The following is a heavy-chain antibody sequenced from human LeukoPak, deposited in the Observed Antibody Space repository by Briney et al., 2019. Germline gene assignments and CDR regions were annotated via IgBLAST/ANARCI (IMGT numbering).Heavy chain of an antibody. Sequence: GGSLRLSCAASGFTFSSYEMNWVRQAPGKGLEWVSAISGSGGSTYYADSVKGRFTISRDNSKNTLYLQMNSLRAEDTAVYYCAASYRVGYYFDYWGQGTLVTVSS. D-gene: IGHD1-26*01. V-gene: IGHV3-23*01. CDR1: GFTFSSYE. CDR3: AASYRVGYYFDY. J-gene: IGHJ4*02. CDR2: ISGSGGST.